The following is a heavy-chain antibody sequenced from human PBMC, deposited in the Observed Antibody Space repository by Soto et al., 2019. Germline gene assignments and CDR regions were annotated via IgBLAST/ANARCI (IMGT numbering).Heavy chain of an antibody. CDR2: ISGSGGST. J-gene: IGHJ4*02. CDR1: GFTFSSYA. D-gene: IGHD2-15*01. CDR3: AKDDCSGGSCYRSSAGY. Sequence: GGSLRLSCAASGFTFSSYAMSWVRQAPGKGLEWVSAISGSGGSTYYADSVKGRFTISRDNSKNTLYLQMNSLRAEDMAVYYCAKDDCSGGSCYRSSAGYWGQGTLVTVSS. V-gene: IGHV3-23*01.